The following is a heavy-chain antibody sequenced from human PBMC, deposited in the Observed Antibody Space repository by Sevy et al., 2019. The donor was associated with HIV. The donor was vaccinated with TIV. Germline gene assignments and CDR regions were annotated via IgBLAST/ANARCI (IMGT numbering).Heavy chain of an antibody. CDR1: GFTCISNS. CDR2: IRSSGGST. D-gene: IGHD3-22*01. J-gene: IGHJ4*02. Sequence: GGSLRLSCAASGFTCISNSMSWVRQAPGKALEWVSSIRSSGGSTYYADSVKGRFTISRDNSNNILDLQMNSLRADDTAVYYCAKEDTSGFYWGQGTLVTVSS. V-gene: IGHV3-23*01. CDR3: AKEDTSGFY.